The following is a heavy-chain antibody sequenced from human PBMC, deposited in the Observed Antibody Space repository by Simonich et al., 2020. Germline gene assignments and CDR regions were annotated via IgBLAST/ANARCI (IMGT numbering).Heavy chain of an antibody. CDR1: GYTFTGYY. CDR2: INPNRVGT. J-gene: IGHJ3*02. V-gene: IGHV1-2*06. CDR3: ARDTFLGYCRSTSCYDAFDI. Sequence: QVQLVQSGAEVKKPGASVKVSCKASGYTFTGYYMHWVRTAPGQGLEWMGRINPNRVGTNYAQKVQGRVTMTRDTSISTAYMELSRLRSDETAVYYCARDTFLGYCRSTSCYDAFDIWGQGTMVTVSS. D-gene: IGHD2-2*01.